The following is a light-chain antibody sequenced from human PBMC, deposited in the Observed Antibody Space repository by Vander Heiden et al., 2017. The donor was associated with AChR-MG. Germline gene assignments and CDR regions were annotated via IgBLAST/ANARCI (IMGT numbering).Light chain of an antibody. Sequence: QSALTQPASVSGSPGQSITISCAGLSSDIAVSHYVSWYQQHPGKAPKLIIFDVSNRPSGVSTRFSGSKSGNTASLNISGLQVEDEADYYCFSFTSSNTRFFGAGTKLTVL. CDR1: SSDIAVSHY. J-gene: IGLJ2*01. CDR3: FSFTSSNTRF. CDR2: DVS. V-gene: IGLV2-14*03.